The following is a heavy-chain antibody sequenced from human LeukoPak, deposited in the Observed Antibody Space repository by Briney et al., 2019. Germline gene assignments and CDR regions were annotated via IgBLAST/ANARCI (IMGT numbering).Heavy chain of an antibody. Sequence: ASVKVSCKASGYTFTSYYMHWVRQAPGQGLEWMGVINPSGGSTSYAQKFQGRVTMTRDTSTSTVYMELSSLRSEDTAVYYCARELVVDTYGMDVWGQGTTVTVSS. J-gene: IGHJ6*02. CDR1: GYTFTSYY. V-gene: IGHV1-46*01. CDR3: ARELVVDTYGMDV. D-gene: IGHD3-22*01. CDR2: INPSGGST.